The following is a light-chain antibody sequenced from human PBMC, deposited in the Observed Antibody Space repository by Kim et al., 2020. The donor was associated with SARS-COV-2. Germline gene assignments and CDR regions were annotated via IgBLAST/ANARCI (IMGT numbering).Light chain of an antibody. CDR2: DVS. CDR1: SSGVGGYNF. V-gene: IGLV2-14*04. J-gene: IGLJ3*02. Sequence: GQSITYCCTGTSSGVGGYNFDSWYKQRPGKAPRLRINDVSKRTSGDSNRFSGTTSANAASLTISGLRTEGEDDYYCSSYTSSGTWVFGGGTKLTVL. CDR3: SSYTSSGTWV.